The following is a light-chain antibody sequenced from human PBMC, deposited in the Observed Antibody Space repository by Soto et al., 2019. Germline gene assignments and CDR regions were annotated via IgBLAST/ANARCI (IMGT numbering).Light chain of an antibody. J-gene: IGLJ1*01. CDR2: DVS. CDR1: SSDVGGYNY. V-gene: IGLV2-14*01. Sequence: QSVLTQPASVSGSPRQSLTISCTGTSSDVGGYNYVSWYQQHPGKAPKLMIYDVSNRPSGVSNRFSGSKSGNTAFLTISGLQAEDEADYYCSSYTSSSTPYVFGTGTKVTVL. CDR3: SSYTSSSTPYV.